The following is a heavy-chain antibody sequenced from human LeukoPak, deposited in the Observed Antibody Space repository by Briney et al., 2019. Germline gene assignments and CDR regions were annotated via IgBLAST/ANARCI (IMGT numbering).Heavy chain of an antibody. CDR2: INHRGSS. D-gene: IGHD2-15*01. Sequence: PSETLSLTCAVYGESFSAYFWNWIRQAPGKPLEYIGEINHRGSSHYNPSLKTRVTLSVDTSKNQFSLKLTSVTAADTAVYFCARGSSFDGYCSAGACDAGYYDSWGQGRPGTVSS. CDR3: ARGSSFDGYCSAGACDAGYYDS. J-gene: IGHJ4*02. CDR1: GESFSAYF. V-gene: IGHV4-34*01.